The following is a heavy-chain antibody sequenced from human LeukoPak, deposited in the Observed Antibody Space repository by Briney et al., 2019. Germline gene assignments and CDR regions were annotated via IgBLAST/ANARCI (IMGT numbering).Heavy chain of an antibody. J-gene: IGHJ4*02. D-gene: IGHD3-9*01. CDR2: LYYSGST. CDR3: ARLSKGRYFDYIFDY. CDR1: GGSVSSTEFS. Sequence: SETLSLTCTVSGGSVSSTEFSWGWIRQPPGKGLQWVGNLYYSGSTSYHPSLNSRVTMSVDTSKNQFSLKMTSVTAAATAVYYCARLSKGRYFDYIFDYWGQGSLVTVSS. V-gene: IGHV4-39*01.